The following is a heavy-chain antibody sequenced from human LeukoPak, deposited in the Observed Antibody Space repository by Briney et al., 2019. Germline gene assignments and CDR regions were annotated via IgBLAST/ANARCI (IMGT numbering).Heavy chain of an antibody. CDR3: ARVAGGYGDYVGPFDY. V-gene: IGHV4-34*01. CDR2: INHSGST. D-gene: IGHD4-17*01. CDR1: GGSFSGYY. Sequence: SETLSLTCAVYGGSFSGYYWSWIRQPPGKGLEWIGEINHSGSTNYNPSLKSRVTISVDTSKNQFSLKLSSVTAADTAVYYCARVAGGYGDYVGPFDYWGQGTLVTVSS. J-gene: IGHJ4*02.